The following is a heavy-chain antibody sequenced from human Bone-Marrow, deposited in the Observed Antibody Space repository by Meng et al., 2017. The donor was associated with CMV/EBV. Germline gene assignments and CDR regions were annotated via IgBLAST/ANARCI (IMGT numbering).Heavy chain of an antibody. CDR1: GGSISSYY. V-gene: IGHV4-59*12. Sequence: SETLSLTCTVSGGSISSYYWSWIRQPPGKGLEWIGYIYYSGSTYYNPSLKSRVTMSVDTSKNQFSLNLSSVTAADTAVYYCARDLGTTPLFFYWGQGTLVTGLL. D-gene: IGHD1-7*01. J-gene: IGHJ4*02. CDR3: ARDLGTTPLFFY. CDR2: IYYSGST.